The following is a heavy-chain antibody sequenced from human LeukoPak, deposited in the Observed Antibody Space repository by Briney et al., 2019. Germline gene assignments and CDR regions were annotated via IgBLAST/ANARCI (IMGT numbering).Heavy chain of an antibody. CDR2: ISYSGNT. CDR1: GGSISTYY. V-gene: IGHV4-59*01. D-gene: IGHD2-8*01. J-gene: IGHJ3*02. Sequence: SETLSLTCTVSGGSISTYYWSWIRQPPGKGLEGIGYISYSGNTNYNPSLNSRVTISVDRPKNQFSLKLSSVTAADTAVYYCARHGGYSTTWDDAFAIWGQGTMVIVSP. CDR3: ARHGGYSTTWDDAFAI.